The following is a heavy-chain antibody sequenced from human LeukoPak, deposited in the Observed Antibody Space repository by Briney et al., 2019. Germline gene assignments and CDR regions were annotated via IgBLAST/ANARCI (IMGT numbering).Heavy chain of an antibody. Sequence: GGSLRLSCVASGFTFSSYGMHWVRQAPGKGLEWVAFILYNGNNKYYADFVKGRFTISRDNAKNSLYLQMNSLRAEDTAVYYCARDRVGVSAYDSLFDYWGQGTLVTVSS. V-gene: IGHV3-30*02. CDR3: ARDRVGVSAYDSLFDY. CDR2: ILYNGNNK. CDR1: GFTFSSYG. D-gene: IGHD5-12*01. J-gene: IGHJ4*02.